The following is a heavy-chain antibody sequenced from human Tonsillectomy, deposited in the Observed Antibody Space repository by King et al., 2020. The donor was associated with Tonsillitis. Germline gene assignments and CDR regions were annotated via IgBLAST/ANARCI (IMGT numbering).Heavy chain of an antibody. CDR3: ARDGIRGTTKTFDGFDI. CDR1: GFTVSSNY. V-gene: IGHV3-66*01. J-gene: IGHJ3*02. Sequence: VQLVESGGGLVQPGGSLRLSCAASGFTVSSNYMSWVRQAPGKGLEWVSVIYSGGSTYYADSVKGRFTISRDNSKNTLYLQMNSLRAEDTAVYYCARDGIRGTTKTFDGFDIWGQGTMVTVSS. CDR2: IYSGGST. D-gene: IGHD1-7*01.